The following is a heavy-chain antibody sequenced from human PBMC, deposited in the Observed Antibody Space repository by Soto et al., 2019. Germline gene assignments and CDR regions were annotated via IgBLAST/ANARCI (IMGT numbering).Heavy chain of an antibody. CDR2: ISGNGANT. D-gene: IGHD6-19*01. Sequence: GGSLRLSCAASGFTFINYAMTWVRQAPGEGLEWVSTISGNGANTHYADSVKGRFSISRDNSKNTLYIQMNSLRADDTAVYYCAKDYGSSRYFFDYWGQGALVTVSS. CDR3: AKDYGSSRYFFDY. V-gene: IGHV3-23*01. CDR1: GFTFINYA. J-gene: IGHJ4*02.